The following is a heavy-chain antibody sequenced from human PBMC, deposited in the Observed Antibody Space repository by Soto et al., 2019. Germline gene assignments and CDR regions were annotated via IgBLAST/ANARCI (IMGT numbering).Heavy chain of an antibody. CDR3: ATMNGYFEY. J-gene: IGHJ4*02. Sequence: GSLRLSCAASGFTFNTYNMNWVRQAPGKGLEWVSAITATGDRTYYADSVTGRFTISRDNSKKTHYLQMTSLRAEDTAMYYCATMNGYFEYWGQGTPVTVSS. V-gene: IGHV3-23*01. CDR1: GFTFNTYN. D-gene: IGHD3-22*01. CDR2: ITATGDRT.